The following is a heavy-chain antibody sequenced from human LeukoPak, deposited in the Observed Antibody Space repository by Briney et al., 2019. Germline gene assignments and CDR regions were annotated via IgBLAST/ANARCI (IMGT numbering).Heavy chain of an antibody. Sequence: GGSLRLSCAASGFNFSSHSMNWVRQAPGKGLEWVSSIISSGSYIYYADSVKGRFTIARDSAKNSLFLQMNSLRAEDTAVYYCTRDFGGYCSGGSCYSGWSDYWGQGTLVTVSS. CDR2: IISSGSYI. D-gene: IGHD2-15*01. V-gene: IGHV3-21*01. J-gene: IGHJ4*02. CDR3: TRDFGGYCSGGSCYSGWSDY. CDR1: GFNFSSHS.